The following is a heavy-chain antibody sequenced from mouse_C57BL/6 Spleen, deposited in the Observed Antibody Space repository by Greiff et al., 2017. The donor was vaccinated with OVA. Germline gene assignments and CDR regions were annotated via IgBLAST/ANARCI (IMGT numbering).Heavy chain of an antibody. J-gene: IGHJ2*01. V-gene: IGHV1-53*01. D-gene: IGHD2-4*01. CDR3: AREGIYYDYGGYYFDY. CDR1: GYTFTSYW. Sequence: QVQLKQPGTELVKPGASVKLSCKASGYTFTSYWMHWVKQRPGQGLEWIGNINPSNGGTNYNEKFKSKATLTVDKSSSTAYMQLSSLTSEDSAVYYCAREGIYYDYGGYYFDYWGQGTTLTVSS. CDR2: INPSNGGT.